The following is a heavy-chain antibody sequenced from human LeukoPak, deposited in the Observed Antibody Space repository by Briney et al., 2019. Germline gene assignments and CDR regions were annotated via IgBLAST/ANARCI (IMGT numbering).Heavy chain of an antibody. J-gene: IGHJ4*02. CDR2: IKSKTDGGTT. CDR3: AKEGYYDSSGYAKFDY. V-gene: IGHV3-15*01. Sequence: PGGSLRLSCAASGFTFSNAWMSWVRQAPGKGLEWVGRIKSKTDGGTTDYAAPVKGRFTISRDDSKNTLYLQMNSLRAEDTAVYYCAKEGYYDSSGYAKFDYWGQGTLVTVSS. CDR1: GFTFSNAW. D-gene: IGHD3-22*01.